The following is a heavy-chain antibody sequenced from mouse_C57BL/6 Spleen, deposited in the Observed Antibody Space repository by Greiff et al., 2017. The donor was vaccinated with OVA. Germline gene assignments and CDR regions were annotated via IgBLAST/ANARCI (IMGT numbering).Heavy chain of an antibody. D-gene: IGHD1-1*01. CDR3: ANYYGSSWYFDV. CDR1: GYTFTSYG. J-gene: IGHJ1*03. Sequence: QVQLQQSGAELARPGASVKLSCKASGYTFTSYGISWVKQRTGQGLEWIGEIYPRSGNTYYNEKFKGKATLTADKSSSTAYMELRSLTSEDSAVYFCANYYGSSWYFDVWGTGTTVTVSS. V-gene: IGHV1-81*01. CDR2: IYPRSGNT.